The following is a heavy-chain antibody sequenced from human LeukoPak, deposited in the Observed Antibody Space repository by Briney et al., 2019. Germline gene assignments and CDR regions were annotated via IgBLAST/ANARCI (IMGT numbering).Heavy chain of an antibody. CDR3: ARQGRGYGGNSDY. Sequence: SETLSLTCTVSGGSFTSCYWTWIRQPPGKGLEWIRYIYYSGSTNYNPSLKSRVTISVDTSKNQFSLKLSSVTAADTAVYYCARQGRGYGGNSDYWGQGTLVTVSS. V-gene: IGHV4-59*08. CDR1: GGSFTSCY. CDR2: IYYSGST. D-gene: IGHD4-23*01. J-gene: IGHJ4*02.